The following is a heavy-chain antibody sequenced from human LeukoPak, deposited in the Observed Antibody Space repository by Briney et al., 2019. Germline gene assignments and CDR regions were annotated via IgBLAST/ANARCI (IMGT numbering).Heavy chain of an antibody. CDR3: AKDLVRGVGASVGYMDV. Sequence: PGGSLRLSCAASGFTFSSYSMHWVRQAPGKGLEWVAFIRYDGSNKYYADSVKGRFTISRDNSKNTLYLQMNSLRAEDTTVYCCAKDLVRGVGASVGYMDVWGKGTTVTVSS. CDR2: IRYDGSNK. V-gene: IGHV3-30*02. J-gene: IGHJ6*03. D-gene: IGHD3-10*01. CDR1: GFTFSSYS.